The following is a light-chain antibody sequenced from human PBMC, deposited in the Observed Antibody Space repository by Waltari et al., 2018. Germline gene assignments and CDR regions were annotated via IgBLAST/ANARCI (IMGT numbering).Light chain of an antibody. Sequence: QSVLTQSPSTSGTPGQRVTISCSGSNSNIGSNHVYWYQPLPGTAPKLLIYRSVLRPSGVPVRFSGSRSGTSASLAISGLRSEDEAHYYCFVWDDSLSGLWVFGGGTKLTVL. CDR1: NSNIGSNH. J-gene: IGLJ3*02. CDR2: RSV. CDR3: FVWDDSLSGLWV. V-gene: IGLV1-47*01.